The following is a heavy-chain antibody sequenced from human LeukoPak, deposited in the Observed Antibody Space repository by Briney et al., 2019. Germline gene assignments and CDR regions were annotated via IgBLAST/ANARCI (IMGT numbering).Heavy chain of an antibody. J-gene: IGHJ4*02. CDR1: GFTFSSAW. CDR3: ARYNWNDGGD. Sequence: GGSLRLSCAASGFTFSSAWMSWVRQAPGKGLEWVGRIKSKTDGGTTDYAAPVKGRFTISRDDSKNTLYLQMNSLKTEDTAVYYCARYNWNDGGDWGQGTLVTVSS. CDR2: IKSKTDGGTT. D-gene: IGHD1-1*01. V-gene: IGHV3-15*01.